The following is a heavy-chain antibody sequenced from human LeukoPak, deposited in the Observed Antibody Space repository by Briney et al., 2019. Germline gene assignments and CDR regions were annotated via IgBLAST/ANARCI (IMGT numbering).Heavy chain of an antibody. D-gene: IGHD2-2*01. CDR1: GYSFTTNW. V-gene: IGHV5-51*01. Sequence: GESLKISCKASGYSFTTNWIGWVRQMPGQGLEWMGIIYPGDSDTRYSPSFQGQVTISADKSISTAYLQWSSLKASDTAMYYCARHLGYCSSTSCPNWFDPWGQGTLVTVSS. CDR3: ARHLGYCSSTSCPNWFDP. CDR2: IYPGDSDT. J-gene: IGHJ5*02.